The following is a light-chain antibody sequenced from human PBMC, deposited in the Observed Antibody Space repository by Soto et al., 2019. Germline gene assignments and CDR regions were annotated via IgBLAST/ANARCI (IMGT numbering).Light chain of an antibody. J-gene: IGLJ1*01. CDR2: DVS. Sequence: QSALTQPASVSGSPGQSITISCTGTSNDVGGYNYVSWYQQYPDKAPTLIIYDVSNRTSGVSTRFSGSKSGNRASLTISGLHAEDEADYYCSSYTTTTTSCVFGTGTKVTVL. CDR1: SNDVGGYNY. V-gene: IGLV2-14*01. CDR3: SSYTTTTTSCV.